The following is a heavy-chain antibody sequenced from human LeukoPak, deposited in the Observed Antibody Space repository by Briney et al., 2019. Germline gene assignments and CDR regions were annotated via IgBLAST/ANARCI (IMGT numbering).Heavy chain of an antibody. CDR3: ARARDSESFYNPFDY. CDR2: ISYDGSDK. Sequence: PGGSLRLSCAASGFTFSSYAMHWVRQAPGQGLEWVAIISYDGSDKYYADSVKGRFTISRDNSKNTLYLQMNSLRAEDTAVYYCARARDSESFYNPFDYWGQGTLVTVSS. J-gene: IGHJ4*02. CDR1: GFTFSSYA. V-gene: IGHV3-30*04. D-gene: IGHD3-10*01.